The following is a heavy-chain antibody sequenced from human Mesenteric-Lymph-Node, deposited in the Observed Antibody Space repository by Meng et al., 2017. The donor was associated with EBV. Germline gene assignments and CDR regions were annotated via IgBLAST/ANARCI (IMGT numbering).Heavy chain of an antibody. CDR3: ARDSTGDSRRFDP. CDR2: INVGNGDT. Sequence: QVQLVQAAGEVKKPGASGKVSCEASGYTFTSYAMHWVRQAPGQRLEWMGWINVGNGDTKYSQKFHGRVTITRDTSATTAYMELRSLTSEDTAVYYCARDSTGDSRRFDPWGQGTLVTVSS. J-gene: IGHJ5*02. CDR1: GYTFTSYA. D-gene: IGHD3-22*01. V-gene: IGHV1-3*01.